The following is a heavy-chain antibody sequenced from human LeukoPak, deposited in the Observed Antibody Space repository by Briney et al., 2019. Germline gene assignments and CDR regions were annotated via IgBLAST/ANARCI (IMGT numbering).Heavy chain of an antibody. Sequence: SVKVSCKASGGTFSSYAISWVRQAPGQGLEWMGRIIPILGIANYAQKFQGRVTITADKSTSTAYMELSSLRSEDTAVYDCARDPDTAMATGNFDYWGQGTLVTVSS. J-gene: IGHJ4*02. CDR2: IIPILGIA. CDR3: ARDPDTAMATGNFDY. CDR1: GGTFSSYA. V-gene: IGHV1-69*04. D-gene: IGHD5-18*01.